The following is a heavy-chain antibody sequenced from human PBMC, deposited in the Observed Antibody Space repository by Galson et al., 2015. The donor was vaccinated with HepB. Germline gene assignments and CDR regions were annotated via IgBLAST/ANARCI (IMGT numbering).Heavy chain of an antibody. CDR1: GYTFTSYG. CDR2: ISAYSGNT. Sequence: SVKVSCKASGYTFTSYGISWVRQAPGQGLEWLGWISAYSGNTNYAQKLQGRVTMTTDTSTSTVYMELRSLRSDDTAVYYCARDQLCLRQQPDAFDIWGQGTMVTVSS. CDR3: ARDQLCLRQQPDAFDI. J-gene: IGHJ3*02. V-gene: IGHV1-18*04. D-gene: IGHD6-13*01.